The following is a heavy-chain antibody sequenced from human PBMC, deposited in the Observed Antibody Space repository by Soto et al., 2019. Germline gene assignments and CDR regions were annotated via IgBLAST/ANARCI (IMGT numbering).Heavy chain of an antibody. J-gene: IGHJ3*02. D-gene: IGHD6-19*01. CDR3: ARETSSGWYSGGAFGI. V-gene: IGHV4-59*01. CDR2: IYYSGST. Sequence: SETLSLTCTVSGGSISSYYWSWIRQPPGKGLEWIGYIYYSGSTNYNPSLKSRVTISVDTSKNQFSLKLSSVTAADTAVYYCARETSSGWYSGGAFGIWGQGTMVTVSS. CDR1: GGSISSYY.